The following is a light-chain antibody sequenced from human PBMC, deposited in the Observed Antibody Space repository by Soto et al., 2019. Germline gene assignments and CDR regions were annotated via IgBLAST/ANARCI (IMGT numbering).Light chain of an antibody. V-gene: IGKV3-15*01. CDR2: AVS. J-gene: IGKJ1*01. CDR3: QQYNKWRPWT. Sequence: EIVMTQSPVTLSVSPGEGATLFCRASQSVRNNLAWYQQKPGLAPRLLIYAVSTRATGVPARFSGNGSETAFFLTISGLQSADFALYSCQQYNKWRPWTFGQGTKVEIK. CDR1: QSVRNN.